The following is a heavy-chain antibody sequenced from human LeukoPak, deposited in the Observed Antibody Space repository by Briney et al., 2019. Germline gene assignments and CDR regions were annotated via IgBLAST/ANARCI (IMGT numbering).Heavy chain of an antibody. D-gene: IGHD2-2*02. CDR1: GGPISSYY. Sequence: SETLSLTCTVSGGPISSYYWSWIRQPAGKGLEWTGRIYTSGSTNYNPSLKSRVTMSVDTSKNQFSLKLSSVTAADTAVYYCARDRCSSTSCYTNWFDPWGQGTLVTVSS. J-gene: IGHJ5*02. CDR3: ARDRCSSTSCYTNWFDP. CDR2: IYTSGST. V-gene: IGHV4-4*07.